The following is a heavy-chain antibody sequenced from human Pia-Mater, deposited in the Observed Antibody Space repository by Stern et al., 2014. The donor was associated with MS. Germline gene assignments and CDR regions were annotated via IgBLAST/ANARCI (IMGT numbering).Heavy chain of an antibody. CDR3: AKPITMIVVAESYYFDY. Sequence: QLVESGGVVVQPGGSLRLSCAASGFTFDDYTMHWVRQAPGKGLEWVSLISWDGGSTYYADSVKGRFTISRDNSKNSLYLQMNSLRTEDTALYYCAKPITMIVVAESYYFDYWGQGTLVTVSS. D-gene: IGHD3-22*01. CDR1: GFTFDDYT. CDR2: ISWDGGST. V-gene: IGHV3-43*01. J-gene: IGHJ4*02.